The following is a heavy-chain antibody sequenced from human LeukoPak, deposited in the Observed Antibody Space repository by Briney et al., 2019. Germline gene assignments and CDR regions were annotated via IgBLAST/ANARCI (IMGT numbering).Heavy chain of an antibody. J-gene: IGHJ5*02. CDR1: GFTFSSYS. V-gene: IGHV3-21*01. Sequence: GGSLRLSCAASGFTFSSYSMNWVRQAPGKGLEWVSSIRSSSSYIYYADSVKGRFTISRDNAKNSLYLQMNSLRAEDTAVYYCARDLNDFWSGYPNWFDPWGQGTLVTVSS. D-gene: IGHD3-3*01. CDR3: ARDLNDFWSGYPNWFDP. CDR2: IRSSSSYI.